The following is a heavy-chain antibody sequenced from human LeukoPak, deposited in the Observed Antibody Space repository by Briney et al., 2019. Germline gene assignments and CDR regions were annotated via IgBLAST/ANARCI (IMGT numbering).Heavy chain of an antibody. V-gene: IGHV3-66*01. J-gene: IGHJ4*02. D-gene: IGHD2-15*01. CDR3: ARDFCSAGSCYPDN. Sequence: GGSLRLSCAASGFTVSSNYMSWVRQAPGKGLEWVSVIYSGGSTYYADSVKGRITTSRDNSKNTLYLQMNSLRVEDTAVYYCARDFCSAGSCYPDNWGQGTLVTVSS. CDR1: GFTVSSNY. CDR2: IYSGGST.